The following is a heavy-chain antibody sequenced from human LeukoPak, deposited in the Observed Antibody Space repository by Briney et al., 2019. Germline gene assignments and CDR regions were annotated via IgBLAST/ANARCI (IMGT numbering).Heavy chain of an antibody. J-gene: IGHJ4*02. Sequence: PGGSLRLSCAASGFTFSTYAMSWVRQAPGKGLEWVSVISGSGGSTYFADSVKGRFTISGDNSKNTLYLQMNSLRAEDTAVYYCAKDGGGYCRSTTCYWDYWGQGTLVTVSS. D-gene: IGHD2-2*01. CDR2: ISGSGGST. CDR3: AKDGGGYCRSTTCYWDY. V-gene: IGHV3-23*01. CDR1: GFTFSTYA.